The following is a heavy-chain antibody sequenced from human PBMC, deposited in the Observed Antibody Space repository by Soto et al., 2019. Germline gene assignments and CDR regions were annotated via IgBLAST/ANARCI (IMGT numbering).Heavy chain of an antibody. CDR2: IYYSGST. Sequence: PLSLTCTVSGGSISIGGYYWSWIRQHPGKGLEWIGYIYYSGSTYYNPSLKSRVTISVDTSKNQFSLKLSSVTAADTAVYYCARGGGGFYYYYYGMDVWGQGTTVTVSS. CDR1: GGSISIGGYY. J-gene: IGHJ6*02. D-gene: IGHD3-10*01. V-gene: IGHV4-31*03. CDR3: ARGGGGFYYYYYGMDV.